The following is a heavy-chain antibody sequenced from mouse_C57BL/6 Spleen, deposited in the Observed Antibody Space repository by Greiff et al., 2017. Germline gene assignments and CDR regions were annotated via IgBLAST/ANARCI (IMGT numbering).Heavy chain of an antibody. CDR1: GFTFSDYG. D-gene: IGHD1-1*01. V-gene: IGHV5-17*01. CDR3: ARRYYYGSSYYFDY. J-gene: IGHJ2*01. Sequence: EVQGVESGGGLVKPGGSLKLSCAASGFTFSDYGMHWVRQAPEKGLEWVAYISSGSSTLYYADTVKGRFTISRDNAKNTLFLQMTSLRSEDTAMYYCARRYYYGSSYYFDYWGQGTTLTVSS. CDR2: ISSGSSTL.